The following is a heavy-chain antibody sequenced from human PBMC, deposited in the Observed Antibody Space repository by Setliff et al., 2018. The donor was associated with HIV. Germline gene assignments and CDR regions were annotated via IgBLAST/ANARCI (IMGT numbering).Heavy chain of an antibody. V-gene: IGHV1-69*02. CDR2: IIPILGVA. J-gene: IGHJ6*03. CDR3: VRGVQSPPHYSYYYMDV. CDR1: RSTFNSHT. D-gene: IGHD3-3*01. Sequence: ASVKVSCKASRSTFNSHTINWVRQAPGQGLDWMGRIIPILGVANYAQRFQGKVTITADKSTSTAYMELTSMRFDDTAMYYCVRGVQSPPHYSYYYMDVWGEGTMVTVSS.